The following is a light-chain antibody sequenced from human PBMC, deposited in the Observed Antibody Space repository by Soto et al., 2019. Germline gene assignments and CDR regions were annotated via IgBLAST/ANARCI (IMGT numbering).Light chain of an antibody. J-gene: IGLJ1*01. Sequence: QSVLTQPASVSASPGQSITIPCTGTSSDVGSYNLVSWFQQHPGKVPKLLIYEGTKRPSGLSDRFSGSKSGNTASLTISGLQAEDEADYYCYSYTGENLYVFGTGTKVTVL. CDR2: EGT. CDR3: YSYTGENLYV. V-gene: IGLV2-23*01. CDR1: SSDVGSYNL.